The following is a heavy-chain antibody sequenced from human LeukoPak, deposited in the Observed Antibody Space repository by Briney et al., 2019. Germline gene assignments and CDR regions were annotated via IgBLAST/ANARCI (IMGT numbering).Heavy chain of an antibody. CDR3: ARGTLHYYGSGSYYSS. CDR1: GFTFSSYW. Sequence: PGGSLRLSCAASGFTFSSYWMSWVRQAPGKGLEWVANIKKDGSEKYYVDSVKGRFTISRDNAKTSLYLQMNSLRAEDTAVYYCARGTLHYYGSGSYYSSWGQGTLVTVSS. CDR2: IKKDGSEK. J-gene: IGHJ5*02. D-gene: IGHD3-10*01. V-gene: IGHV3-7*01.